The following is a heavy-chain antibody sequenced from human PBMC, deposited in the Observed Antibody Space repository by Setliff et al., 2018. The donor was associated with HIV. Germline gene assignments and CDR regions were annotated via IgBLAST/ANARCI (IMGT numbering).Heavy chain of an antibody. V-gene: IGHV3-49*04. CDR1: GFTFGDYV. CDR2: IRSKPYGWTT. Sequence: PGGSLRLSCSASGFTFGDYVLTWVRQAPGKGLEWVGLIRSKPYGWTTEYAASVKGRFAISRDDFEGVAYLQMDRLKSEDSAVYYCARTPGAWENYFDYWGQGTLVTV. J-gene: IGHJ4*02. CDR3: ARTPGAWENYFDY. D-gene: IGHD1-26*01.